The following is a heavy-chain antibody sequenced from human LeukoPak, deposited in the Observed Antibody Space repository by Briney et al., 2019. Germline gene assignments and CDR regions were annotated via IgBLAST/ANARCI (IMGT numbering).Heavy chain of an antibody. J-gene: IGHJ6*03. CDR1: GGSFSGYY. CDR2: IYYSGST. Sequence: SETLSLTCAVYGGSFSGYYWSWIRQPPGKGLEWIGSIYYSGSTYYNPSLKSRVTISVDTSKNQFSLKLSSVTAADTAVYYCAGSGYEEAYYHYYMNVWGKGTTVTISS. V-gene: IGHV4-34*01. D-gene: IGHD5-12*01. CDR3: AGSGYEEAYYHYYMNV.